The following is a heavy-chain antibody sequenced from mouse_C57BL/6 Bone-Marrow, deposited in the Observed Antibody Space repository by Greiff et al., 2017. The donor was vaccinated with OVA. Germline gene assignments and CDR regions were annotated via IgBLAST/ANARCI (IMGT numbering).Heavy chain of an antibody. J-gene: IGHJ4*01. D-gene: IGHD1-1*01. V-gene: IGHV5-4*01. CDR2: ISDGGSYT. Sequence: EVLLVESGGGLVKPGGSLKLSCAASGFTFSSYAMSWVRQTPEKRLEWVATISDGGSYTYYPDNVKGRFTISRDNAKNNLYLQMSHLKSEDTAMYYCARDISFYYGSSYAMDYWGQGTSVTVSS. CDR1: GFTFSSYA. CDR3: ARDISFYYGSSYAMDY.